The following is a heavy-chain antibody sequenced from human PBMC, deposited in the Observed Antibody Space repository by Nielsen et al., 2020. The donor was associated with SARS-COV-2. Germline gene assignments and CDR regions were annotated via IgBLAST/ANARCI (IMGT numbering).Heavy chain of an antibody. CDR3: AREGLGDEAKVRYYYWYFEL. Sequence: GESLKISCAASGFTFSSYSMNWVRQAPGKGLEWVSSISSSSSYIYYAASVKGRFTISRDNAKNLLYLQMNSLRAEDTAVYYCAREGLGDEAKVRYYYWYFELWGRGTLVTVSS. D-gene: IGHD2-21*01. CDR1: GFTFSSYS. V-gene: IGHV3-21*01. CDR2: ISSSSSYI. J-gene: IGHJ2*01.